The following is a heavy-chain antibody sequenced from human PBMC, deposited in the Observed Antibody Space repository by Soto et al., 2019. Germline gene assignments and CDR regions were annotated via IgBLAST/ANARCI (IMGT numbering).Heavy chain of an antibody. V-gene: IGHV1-46*01. J-gene: IGHJ6*02. Sequence: QMQLVQSGAAVKRPGASVRVSCKSSGYTFTSFYIHWVRQAPGQGLEWMGIINPSGGITKFAQRLQGRVTITMAMSTNAHYMELSRLKSDDTAGYYCARSPAFSSSWYGIPPDPSHGMDVWGHGPTVTVS. CDR3: ARSPAFSSSWYGIPPDPSHGMDV. D-gene: IGHD6-13*01. CDR1: GYTFTSFY. CDR2: INPSGGIT.